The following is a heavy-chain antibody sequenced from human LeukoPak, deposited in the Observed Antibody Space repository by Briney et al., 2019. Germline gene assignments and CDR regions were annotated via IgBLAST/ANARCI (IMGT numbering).Heavy chain of an antibody. V-gene: IGHV3-23*01. CDR2: ISGSGGST. CDR3: AKDRVGANYYFDY. CDR1: GFTFSSYG. D-gene: IGHD1-26*01. Sequence: PGGSLRLFCVASGFTFSSYGMSWVRQAPGKGLEWVSAISGSGGSTYYADSVKGRFTISRDNSKNTLYLQMSSLRAEDTAVYYCAKDRVGANYYFDYWGQGTLVTVSS. J-gene: IGHJ4*02.